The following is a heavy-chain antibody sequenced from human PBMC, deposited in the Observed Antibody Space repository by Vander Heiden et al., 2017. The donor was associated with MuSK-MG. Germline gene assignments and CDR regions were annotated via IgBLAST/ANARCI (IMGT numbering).Heavy chain of an antibody. CDR3: ARAGYYDFWSGYCYFDY. J-gene: IGHJ4*02. CDR1: GHTFPSYW. Sequence: EVNLVRLEPGVKNPGESLKIPGTGSGHTFPSYWIGWVRQMPGKGLAWMGIIYPGDSDTRYSPSFQGQVTISADKSISTAYLQWSSLKASDTAMYYCARAGYYDFWSGYCYFDYWGQGTLVTVSS. V-gene: IGHV5-51*03. D-gene: IGHD3-3*01. CDR2: IYPGDSDT.